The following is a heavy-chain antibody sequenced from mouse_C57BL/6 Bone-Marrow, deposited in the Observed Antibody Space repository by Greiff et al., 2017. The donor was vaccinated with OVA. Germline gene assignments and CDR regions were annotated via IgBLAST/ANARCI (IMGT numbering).Heavy chain of an antibody. CDR2: IYPGHGDT. D-gene: IGHD2-2*01. Sequence: VQLQQSGPELVKPGASVKISCKASGYAFSSSWMNWVKPRPGTGLEWIGRIYPGHGDTNYNGKFKGKATLTADKSSSTAYRQLSSLTSDDSSVYFCASHEDGYDASYFDYWGQGTTLTVSS. V-gene: IGHV1-82*01. CDR3: ASHEDGYDASYFDY. CDR1: GYAFSSSW. J-gene: IGHJ2*01.